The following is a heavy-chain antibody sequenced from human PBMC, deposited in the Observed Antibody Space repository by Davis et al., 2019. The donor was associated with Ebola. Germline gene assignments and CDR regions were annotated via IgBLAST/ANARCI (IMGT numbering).Heavy chain of an antibody. Sequence: SVKVSCKASGYTFTSYGISWVRQAPGQGLEWMGRIIPILGIANYAQKFQGRVTITADKSTSTAYMELSSLRSEDTAVYYCARDLGTLVDYWGQGTLVTVSS. CDR2: IIPILGIA. D-gene: IGHD1-1*01. V-gene: IGHV1-69*04. J-gene: IGHJ4*02. CDR1: GYTFTSYG. CDR3: ARDLGTLVDY.